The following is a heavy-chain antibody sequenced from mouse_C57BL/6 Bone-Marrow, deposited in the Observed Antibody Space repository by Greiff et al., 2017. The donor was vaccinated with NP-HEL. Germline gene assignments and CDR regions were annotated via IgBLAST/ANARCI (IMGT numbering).Heavy chain of an antibody. Sequence: VNLVESGAELARPGASVKLSCKASGYTFTSYGISWVKQRTGQGLEWIGEIYPRSGNTYYNEKFKGKATLTADKSSSTAYMELRSLTSEDSAVYFCARPDYYGSSYWYFDVWGTGTTVTVSS. CDR3: ARPDYYGSSYWYFDV. V-gene: IGHV1-81*01. CDR2: IYPRSGNT. J-gene: IGHJ1*03. CDR1: GYTFTSYG. D-gene: IGHD1-1*01.